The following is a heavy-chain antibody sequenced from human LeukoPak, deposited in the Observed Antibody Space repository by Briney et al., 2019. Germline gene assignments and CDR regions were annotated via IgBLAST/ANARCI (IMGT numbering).Heavy chain of an antibody. CDR3: ARDCSSTSCYIGDFVYYYYGMDV. D-gene: IGHD2-2*02. CDR1: GFTVSSNY. CDR2: IYSGGST. V-gene: IGHV3-66*01. Sequence: GGSLRLSCAASGFTVSSNYMSWVRQAPGKGLEWVSVIYSGGSTYYAGSVKGRFTISRDNSKNTLYLQMNSLRAEDTAVYYCARDCSSTSCYIGDFVYYYYGMDVWGQGTTVTVSS. J-gene: IGHJ6*02.